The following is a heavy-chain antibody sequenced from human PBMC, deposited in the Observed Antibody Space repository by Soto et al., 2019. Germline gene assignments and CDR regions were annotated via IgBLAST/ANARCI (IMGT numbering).Heavy chain of an antibody. J-gene: IGHJ4*02. V-gene: IGHV1-69*13. D-gene: IGHD4-17*01. CDR3: ARDLYMTTVTTFHY. Sequence: SVKVSCKASGGTFSSYAISWVRQAPGQGLEWMGGIIPIFGTANYAQKFQGRVTITADESTSTAYMELSSLRSEDTAVYYCARDLYMTTVTTFHYWGQGTLLTVSS. CDR2: IIPIFGTA. CDR1: GGTFSSYA.